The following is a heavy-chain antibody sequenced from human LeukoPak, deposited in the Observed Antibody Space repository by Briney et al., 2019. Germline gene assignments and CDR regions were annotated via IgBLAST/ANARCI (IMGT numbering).Heavy chain of an antibody. CDR2: IYVTGN. V-gene: IGHV4-59*08. Sequence: SETLSLTCTVSGGSIGTYYWSWVRQSPGKGLEWIGYIYVTGNRYNPYLQSRVTISVDMSRNQFFLKMSSVTAADTTVYYCARHIGGGIEDMDVWGKGTEVTVSS. D-gene: IGHD3-16*02. CDR3: ARHIGGGIEDMDV. J-gene: IGHJ6*03. CDR1: GGSIGTYY.